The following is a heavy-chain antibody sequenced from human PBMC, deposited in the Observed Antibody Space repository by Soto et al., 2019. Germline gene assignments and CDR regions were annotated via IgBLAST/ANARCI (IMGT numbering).Heavy chain of an antibody. J-gene: IGHJ4*02. CDR3: ARDLPNEYSYGYRFDY. V-gene: IGHV1-18*01. Sequence: ASVKVSCKASGYTFTSYGISWVRQAPGQGLEWMGWISAYNGNTNYAQKFQGRVTMTTDTSTTTAYMELRSLRSDDTAVYFCARDLPNEYSYGYRFDYWGQGTLVTVFS. D-gene: IGHD5-18*01. CDR1: GYTFTSYG. CDR2: ISAYNGNT.